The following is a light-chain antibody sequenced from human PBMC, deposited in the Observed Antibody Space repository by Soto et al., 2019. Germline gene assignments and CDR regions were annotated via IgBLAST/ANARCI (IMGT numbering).Light chain of an antibody. CDR1: QSVLYNSNNKNY. J-gene: IGKJ4*01. CDR2: WAS. Sequence: DIVMTQSPDSLAVYLGERATINCKSSQSVLYNSNNKNYLAWYQQKPGQPPKLLIYWASTRESGVPDRFSGSGSGTDFTLTISSLQAEDVAVYYCQQYYSTPLTFGGGTKVEIK. CDR3: QQYYSTPLT. V-gene: IGKV4-1*01.